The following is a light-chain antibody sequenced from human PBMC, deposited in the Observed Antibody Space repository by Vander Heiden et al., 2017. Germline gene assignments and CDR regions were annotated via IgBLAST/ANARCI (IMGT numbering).Light chain of an antibody. J-gene: IGKJ1*01. CDR2: GAS. Sequence: EIVLTQSPGTLSLSPGERATLSCRASQTVGSNYLAWYQQRPGQPPRLLIFGASTRATGIPDRFGGSGSGTDFTLTISRLEPEDFAVYYCQQYNNLPCAFGQGTKVEIK. CDR3: QQYNNLPCA. V-gene: IGKV3-20*01. CDR1: QTVGSNY.